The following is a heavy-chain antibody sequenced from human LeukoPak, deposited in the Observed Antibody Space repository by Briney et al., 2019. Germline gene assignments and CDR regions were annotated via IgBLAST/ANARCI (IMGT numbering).Heavy chain of an antibody. CDR1: GYTFTGYH. CDR3: ATDCSNANAFDI. J-gene: IGHJ3*02. V-gene: IGHV1-2*02. Sequence: ASVKVSCKASGYTFTGYHMHWVRQAPGQGLEWMGWINPNNGGTNYAQKFQGRVTMTRDTSISTAYMELSRLRSDDTAVYYCATDCSNANAFDIWGQGTMVTVSS. CDR2: INPNNGGT. D-gene: IGHD4-11*01.